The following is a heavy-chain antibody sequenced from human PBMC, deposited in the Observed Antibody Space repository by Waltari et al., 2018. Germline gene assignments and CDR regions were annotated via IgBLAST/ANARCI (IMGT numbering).Heavy chain of an antibody. V-gene: IGHV3-53*01. CDR1: GFTVSSNY. D-gene: IGHD2-8*01. CDR2: IYSGGST. Sequence: EVQLVESGGGLIQPGGSLRLSCAASGFTVSSNYMRWVRRAPGKGLEWVSVIYSGGSTYYADSVKGRFTISRDNSKNTLYLQMNSLRAEDTAVYYCARGVWGSDRASGAFDIWGQGTMVTVSS. J-gene: IGHJ3*02. CDR3: ARGVWGSDRASGAFDI.